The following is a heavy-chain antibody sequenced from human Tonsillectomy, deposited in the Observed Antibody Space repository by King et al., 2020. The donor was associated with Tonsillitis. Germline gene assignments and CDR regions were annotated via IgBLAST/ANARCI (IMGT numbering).Heavy chain of an antibody. V-gene: IGHV3-23*03. CDR1: GFTFSSYA. J-gene: IGHJ4*02. D-gene: IGHD3-22*01. Sequence: EVQLVESGGGLVQPGGSLRLSCAASGFTFSSYAMSWVRQAPGKGLEWVSVIYSGSSATYYADSVKGRFTISRDNSKNTLYLQMNSLRAEDTAVYYCAKTPFYYDSSCPYFDYWGQGTLITVSS. CDR3: AKTPFYYDSSCPYFDY. CDR2: IYSGSSAT.